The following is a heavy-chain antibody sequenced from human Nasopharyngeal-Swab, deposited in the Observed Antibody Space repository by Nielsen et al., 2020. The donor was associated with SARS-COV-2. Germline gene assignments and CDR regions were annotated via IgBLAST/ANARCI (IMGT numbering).Heavy chain of an antibody. V-gene: IGHV4-39*01. CDR3: ATLSSSWYEYYFDY. CDR1: GGSISSSTYY. J-gene: IGHJ4*02. Sequence: SETLSLTCTVSGGSISSSTYYWAWIRQPPGKGLEWIGSIYYGGSTYYNPSLKSRVTISVDTSKNQFSLKLSSVTAADMAVYYCATLSSSWYEYYFDYWGRGTLVTVSS. D-gene: IGHD6-13*01. CDR2: IYYGGST.